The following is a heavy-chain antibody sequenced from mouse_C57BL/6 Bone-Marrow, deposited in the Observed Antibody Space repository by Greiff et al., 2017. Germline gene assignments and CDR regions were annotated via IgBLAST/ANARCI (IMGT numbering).Heavy chain of an antibody. CDR2: IWRGGNT. V-gene: IGHV2-5*01. D-gene: IGHD1-1*02. Sequence: QVQLQQSGPGLVQPSQSLSITCTVSGFSLTSYGVHWVRQSPGKGLEWLGVIWRGGNTDSNAAFLSRLSITKDNSKSQVFFKMNSLQADDTAIYYGAKRSGGGYAMDYWGQGTSVTVSS. CDR3: AKRSGGGYAMDY. J-gene: IGHJ4*01. CDR1: GFSLTSYG.